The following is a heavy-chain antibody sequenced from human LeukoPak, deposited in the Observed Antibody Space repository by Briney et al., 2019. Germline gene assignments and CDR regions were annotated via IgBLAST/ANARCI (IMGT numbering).Heavy chain of an antibody. CDR1: GFTLRYYQ. Sequence: GGSLRLSCATSGFTLRYYQMNWVRQAPGRGLEWVSYINVVNGAIYYADSVKGRFTISGDIATNSVYLQMNSLRAEDTALYYCVRDGNRGYDMDVWGQGTAVTVSS. CDR3: VRDGNRGYDMDV. V-gene: IGHV3-48*01. CDR2: INVVNGAI. J-gene: IGHJ6*02. D-gene: IGHD3-10*01.